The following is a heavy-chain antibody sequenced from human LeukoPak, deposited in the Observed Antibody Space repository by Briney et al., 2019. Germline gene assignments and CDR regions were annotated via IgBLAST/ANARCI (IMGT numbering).Heavy chain of an antibody. CDR2: ISSSSSYI. CDR3: ARDTVTTPLFDF. J-gene: IGHJ4*02. V-gene: IGHV3-21*01. D-gene: IGHD4-17*01. CDR1: GFTFSSYS. Sequence: GGSLRLSCAASGFTFSSYSMNWVRQAPGKGLEWVSSISSSSSYIYYADSVKGRFTISRDNAKNSLYLQMNSLRAEDPAVYYCARDTVTTPLFDFWGQGTLVTVSP.